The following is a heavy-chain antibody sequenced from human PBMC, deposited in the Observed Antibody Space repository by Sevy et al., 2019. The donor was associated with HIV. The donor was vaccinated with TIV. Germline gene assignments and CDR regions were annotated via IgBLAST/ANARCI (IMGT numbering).Heavy chain of an antibody. CDR2: ISYDGSRT. J-gene: IGHJ5*01. CDR1: GFTFSDYT. Sequence: GGSLRLSCAASGFTFSDYTIHWVRQAPGKGLEWVAVISYDGSRTSYADSVKGRFTISRDNSENTLFLQMNSLRADDTGIYYCTRVRGLLGWFDSWGQGTLVTVSS. V-gene: IGHV3-30*04. D-gene: IGHD3-10*01. CDR3: TRVRGLLGWFDS.